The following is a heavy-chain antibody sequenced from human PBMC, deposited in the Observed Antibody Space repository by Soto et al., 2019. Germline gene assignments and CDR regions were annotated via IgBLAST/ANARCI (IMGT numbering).Heavy chain of an antibody. J-gene: IGHJ4*02. Sequence: QITLKESGPTLVNPTQTLTLTCTFSEFSLTTSGEGVGWIHQPPGKALEWLAVIYWNDDERYSPSLKNRLTITKDTSKNQVVLTMTNMDPVDTATYYCAHFSGYEEFDYWGQGTLVTVSS. CDR2: IYWNDDE. CDR3: AHFSGYEEFDY. D-gene: IGHD5-12*01. V-gene: IGHV2-5*01. CDR1: EFSLTTSGEG.